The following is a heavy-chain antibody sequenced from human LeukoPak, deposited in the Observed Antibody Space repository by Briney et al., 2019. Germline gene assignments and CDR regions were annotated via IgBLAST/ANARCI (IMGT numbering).Heavy chain of an antibody. CDR1: GFSVTSHY. Sequence: PGGSLRLSCSASGFSVTSHYMSLVRQAPGKGLQWVSVIHSNGGTDYAGSVRGRFTISRDNSKNTLHLQMDNLRAEDTAVYYCARPRSYEAFDIWGQGTMVTVSS. CDR2: IHSNGGT. V-gene: IGHV3-53*01. J-gene: IGHJ3*02. D-gene: IGHD6-6*01. CDR3: ARPRSYEAFDI.